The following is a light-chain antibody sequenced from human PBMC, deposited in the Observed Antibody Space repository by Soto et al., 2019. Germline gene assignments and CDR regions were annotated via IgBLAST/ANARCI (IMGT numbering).Light chain of an antibody. CDR1: RDISNY. CDR3: QQYDNPPLT. V-gene: IGKV1-33*01. Sequence: DIQMTQSPSSLSASVGDRVSITCQASRDISNYLNWYQQKPGKAPKLLIYDASNLETGVPSRFSGSGSGTDFTFTIRSLQPEDIATYYCQQYDNPPLTFGGGTKVEIK. CDR2: DAS. J-gene: IGKJ4*01.